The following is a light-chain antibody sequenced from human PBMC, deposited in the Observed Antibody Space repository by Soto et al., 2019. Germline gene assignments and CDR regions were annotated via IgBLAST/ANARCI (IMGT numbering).Light chain of an antibody. CDR3: QQYNNWPRGT. J-gene: IGKJ1*01. V-gene: IGKV3-15*01. Sequence: IVMTQSPASLSVSPGEGATLSCRASQSVSNNLAWYQQKPGQAPRLLIYGASTRATGIPARFSGSGSGTDFTLTISSPQSEDFAVYYCQQYNNWPRGTLGQGTKVEIK. CDR2: GAS. CDR1: QSVSNN.